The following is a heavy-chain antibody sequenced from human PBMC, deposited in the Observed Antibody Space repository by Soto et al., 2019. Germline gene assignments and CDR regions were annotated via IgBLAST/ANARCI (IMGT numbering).Heavy chain of an antibody. Sequence: GGSLRLSCAACGFFCSSYDMSWVRQAPGKGLEWVSTILVDGRTFYVDSVKGRFTISRDSSQNTVYLQMNSLTVGDTALYYCAKATATGGGAFDICGQGTMVTVS. V-gene: IGHV3-23*01. J-gene: IGHJ3*02. CDR1: GFFCSSYD. D-gene: IGHD2-8*02. CDR3: AKATATGGGAFDI. CDR2: ILVDGRT.